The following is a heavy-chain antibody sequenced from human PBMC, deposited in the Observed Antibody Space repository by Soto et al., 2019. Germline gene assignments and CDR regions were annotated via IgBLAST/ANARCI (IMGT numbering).Heavy chain of an antibody. CDR1: GDSISNFHW. CDR2: IFHSGST. CDR3: ARDGGECLQSGGGWFDP. J-gene: IGHJ5*02. Sequence: VQLHESGPGLVKASGTLSLTCTVSGDSISNFHWWTWLRQPPGRGLEWIGEIFHSGSTTYNPSFKSRVTTAADKSTNQFSLNLNSVTAADTAVYYCARDGGECLQSGGGWFDPWGPGILVIVSS. D-gene: IGHD3-10*01. V-gene: IGHV4-4*02.